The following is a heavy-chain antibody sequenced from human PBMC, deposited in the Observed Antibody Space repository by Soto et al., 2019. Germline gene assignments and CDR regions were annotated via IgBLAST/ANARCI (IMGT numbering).Heavy chain of an antibody. V-gene: IGHV3-53*01. J-gene: IGHJ6*02. D-gene: IGHD2-2*01. CDR3: AREVFCSSSSCQVRYGMDV. CDR2: INSGGST. CDR1: GFTVGSHY. Sequence: PGGSLRLSCAPSGFTVGSHYMSWVRQAPGKGLEWVSVINSGGSTYYADSVKGRFTISRDHSRNTLYLQMNSLRVEDTAVYYCAREVFCSSSSCQVRYGMDVWGQGTTVTVSS.